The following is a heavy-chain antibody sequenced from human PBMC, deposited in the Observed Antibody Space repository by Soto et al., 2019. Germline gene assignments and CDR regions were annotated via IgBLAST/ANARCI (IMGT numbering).Heavy chain of an antibody. Sequence: QVQLQESGPGLVKPSQTLSLTCTVSGGSISSGGYYWSWIRQHPGKGLEWIGHIYYSRSTYYNPSLRRRVTTSVDTTTNQFSLKLSSVTGADTGVYYCARSEQLARKYYYYGMDVLGQGTTVTVSS. J-gene: IGHJ6*02. CDR3: ARSEQLARKYYYYGMDV. CDR2: IYYSRST. V-gene: IGHV4-31*03. D-gene: IGHD6-6*01. CDR1: GGSISSGGYY.